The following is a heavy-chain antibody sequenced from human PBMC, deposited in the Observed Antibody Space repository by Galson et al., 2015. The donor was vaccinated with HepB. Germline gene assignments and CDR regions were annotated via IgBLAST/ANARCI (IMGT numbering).Heavy chain of an antibody. CDR1: GFTFSNAW. D-gene: IGHD6-19*01. V-gene: IGHV3-15*01. CDR3: TPGYSSGGFDY. Sequence: LRLSCAASGFTFSNAWMSWVRQAPGKGLEWVGRIKSKTDGGTTDYAAPVKGRFTISRDDSKNTLYLQINSLKTEDTAVYYCTPGYSSGGFDYWGQGTLVTVSS. CDR2: IKSKTDGGTT. J-gene: IGHJ4*02.